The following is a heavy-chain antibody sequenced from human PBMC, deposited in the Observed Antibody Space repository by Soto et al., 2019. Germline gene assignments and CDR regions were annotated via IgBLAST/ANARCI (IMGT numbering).Heavy chain of an antibody. CDR2: INHSGST. CDR1: GGSFSDYY. Sequence: SETMSLTCAVYGGSFSDYYWTWIRQPPVTGLERIGEINHSGSTNYNPSLKRRVTISVETSKNQFSLKMTSVTAAVTSVYYCARDKITGLFDYWGQGTLVTVSS. CDR3: ARDKITGLFDY. J-gene: IGHJ4*02. D-gene: IGHD2-8*02. V-gene: IGHV4-34*01.